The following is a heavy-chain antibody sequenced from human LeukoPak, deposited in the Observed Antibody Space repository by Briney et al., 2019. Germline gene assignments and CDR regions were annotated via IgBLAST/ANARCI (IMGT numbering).Heavy chain of an antibody. D-gene: IGHD2-15*01. CDR1: GFTFSSYT. CDR2: ISRSSSYI. J-gene: IGHJ5*02. V-gene: IGHV3-21*04. CDR3: ASLPGYCSGGSCYHDRSGFDP. Sequence: GGSLRLSCAASGFTFSSYTMNWVRQAPGKGLEWVSSISRSSSYIYYADSMKGRFTISRDNANNSLYLQMNSLRAEDTAVYYCASLPGYCSGGSCYHDRSGFDPWGQGTLVTVSS.